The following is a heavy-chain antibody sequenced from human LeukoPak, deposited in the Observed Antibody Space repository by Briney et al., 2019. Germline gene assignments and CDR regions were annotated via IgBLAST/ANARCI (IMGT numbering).Heavy chain of an antibody. CDR1: ASSSSTNG. V-gene: IGHV1-18*01. D-gene: IGHD3-22*01. Sequence: ASVKLTCKPSASSSSTNGISCDRQVPGHGLEWMGWISGKNGNTIYAQKFQGRVTITTDPSTSTAYMELRSLRSDDTAVYFCARRPSGVVVVIIGDAFSGSSRETMVTVSS. CDR2: ISGKNGNT. CDR3: ARRPSGVVVVIIGDAFSG. J-gene: IGHJ3*01.